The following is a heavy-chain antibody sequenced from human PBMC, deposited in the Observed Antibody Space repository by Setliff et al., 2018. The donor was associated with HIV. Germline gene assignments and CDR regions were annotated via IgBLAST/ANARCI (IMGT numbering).Heavy chain of an antibody. CDR2: IAYSRTTMYT. V-gene: IGHV4-39*07. CDR3: AGGPPFAY. Sequence: SETLSLTCTVSGGSFIGSSFQSTWIRQTPGKGLEWIADIAYSRTTMYTNYNPSLESRVIVSEDTSRDQFFLKLTSVTADTAIYYCAGGPPFAYWGQGLLVTVSS. CDR1: GGSFIGSSFQ. J-gene: IGHJ4*02.